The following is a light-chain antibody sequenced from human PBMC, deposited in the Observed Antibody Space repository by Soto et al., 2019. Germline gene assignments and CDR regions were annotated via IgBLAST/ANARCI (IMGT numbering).Light chain of an antibody. CDR3: QQSSSTPFLGT. CDR2: GAS. CDR1: QSISNY. V-gene: IGKV1-39*01. J-gene: IGKJ5*01. Sequence: DIQMTQSPSSLSASVGDRVTITCRASQSISNYLNWYQQKPGKAPKLLIYGASSLQSRVPSRFSRSGSETDFTLTITSLQPEDFATYYCQQSSSTPFLGTFGQGTRLEIK.